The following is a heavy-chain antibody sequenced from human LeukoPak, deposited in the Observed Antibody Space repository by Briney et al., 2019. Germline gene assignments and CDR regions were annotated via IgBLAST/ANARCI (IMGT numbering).Heavy chain of an antibody. CDR1: GFTFSSYW. Sequence: GGSLRLSCAASGFTFSSYWMSWVRQAPGKGLEWVANIKQDGSEKYYVDSVKGRFTISRDNAKNSLYLQMNSLRAEDTAVYYCARGRRYCSGGSCYSYYYYYYYMDVWGKGTTVTISS. CDR2: IKQDGSEK. J-gene: IGHJ6*03. V-gene: IGHV3-7*01. D-gene: IGHD2-15*01. CDR3: ARGRRYCSGGSCYSYYYYYYYMDV.